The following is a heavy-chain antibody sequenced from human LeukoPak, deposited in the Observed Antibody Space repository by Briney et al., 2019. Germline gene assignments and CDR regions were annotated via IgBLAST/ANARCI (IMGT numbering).Heavy chain of an antibody. Sequence: TGGSLRLSCAASGFSFSDHYMSWVRQAPGKGPEWISYLSSRSTYAFYADSVKGRFAISRDDAKNSLYLQMNSLRAEDTAVYYCARAVGRGSGAHFDYWGQGTLVTVSS. J-gene: IGHJ4*02. CDR3: ARAVGRGSGAHFDY. D-gene: IGHD1-26*01. CDR1: GFSFSDHY. CDR2: LSSRSTYA. V-gene: IGHV3-11*06.